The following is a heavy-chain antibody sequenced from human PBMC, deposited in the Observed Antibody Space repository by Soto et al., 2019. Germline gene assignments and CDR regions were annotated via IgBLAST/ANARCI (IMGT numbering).Heavy chain of an antibody. Sequence: HPGGSLRLSCAASGFTFSDYNMIWVRQAPGKGLEWVSYIDIFSATIYYADSVKGRFTISRDNAKNSLYLQMNSLRDEDTAVYYCARDGVAEIDYWGQGALVTVSS. D-gene: IGHD2-15*01. CDR1: GFTFSDYN. V-gene: IGHV3-48*02. J-gene: IGHJ4*02. CDR2: IDIFSATI. CDR3: ARDGVAEIDY.